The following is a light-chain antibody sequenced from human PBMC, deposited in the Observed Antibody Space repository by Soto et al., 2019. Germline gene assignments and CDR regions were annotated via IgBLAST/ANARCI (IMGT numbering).Light chain of an antibody. V-gene: IGLV1-44*01. CDR1: SSNIGSNA. CDR3: SAWDGSLNAYV. CDR2: TDN. Sequence: QSVLTQPPSASGTPGQRVTISCSGSSSNIGSNAVNWYQQFPGTAPKLLIYTDNQRPSGVPDRCSGSKSGTSASLPISGRHSEDEADYYCSAWDGSLNAYVFGTGTKVTVL. J-gene: IGLJ1*01.